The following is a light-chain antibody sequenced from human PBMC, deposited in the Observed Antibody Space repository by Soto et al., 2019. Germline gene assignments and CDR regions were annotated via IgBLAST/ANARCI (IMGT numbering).Light chain of an antibody. Sequence: EIVLTQSPATLSLSPGGTATVSCSASQSVGGHLAWYQQRPGQAPRLLIHDASNRAIGIPVRFSGSGSGTDFTLTISSLETEDSAIYYCQQSHIWPPITFGQGTRLDI. CDR3: QQSHIWPPIT. CDR1: QSVGGH. CDR2: DAS. V-gene: IGKV3-11*01. J-gene: IGKJ5*01.